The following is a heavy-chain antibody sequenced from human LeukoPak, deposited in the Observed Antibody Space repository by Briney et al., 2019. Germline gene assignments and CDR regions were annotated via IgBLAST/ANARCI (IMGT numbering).Heavy chain of an antibody. J-gene: IGHJ3*02. CDR3: ARERVLEGSDAFDI. V-gene: IGHV1-46*01. Sequence: GASVKVSCKASGYTFTSYYMHWVRQAPGQGLEWRGLINPSGGSTSYAQKFQGRVTMTSDPSTSTVYMQLSSLRSEDTAVYYCARERVLEGSDAFDIWGQGTMVTVSS. CDR2: INPSGGST. CDR1: GYTFTSYY.